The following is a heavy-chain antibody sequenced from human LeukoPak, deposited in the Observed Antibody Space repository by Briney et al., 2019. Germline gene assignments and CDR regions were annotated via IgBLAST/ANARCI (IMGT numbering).Heavy chain of an antibody. Sequence: PSETLSLTCAVYGGSFSGYYWSWIRQPPGKGLEWIGEINHSGSTNHNPSLKSRVTISVDTSKNQFSLKLSSVTAADTAVYYCARESGMGITTSSGYTVAFDIWGQGTMVTVSS. CDR3: ARESGMGITTSSGYTVAFDI. J-gene: IGHJ3*02. D-gene: IGHD3-22*01. CDR2: INHSGST. CDR1: GGSFSGYY. V-gene: IGHV4-34*01.